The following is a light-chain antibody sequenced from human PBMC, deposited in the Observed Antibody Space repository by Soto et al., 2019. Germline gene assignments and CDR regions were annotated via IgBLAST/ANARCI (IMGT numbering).Light chain of an antibody. CDR1: QSVSSSY. J-gene: IGKJ2*01. CDR2: CAS. CDR3: QQYGRT. Sequence: EIVLTQSPGTLSLSQGERATLSCRASQSVSSSYLAWYQQKPGQTPRLLIYCASCRATGIPDRFSGSGYGTDFTLTISRLEPEDFAVYYCQQYGRTFGKGTKLEIK. V-gene: IGKV3-20*01.